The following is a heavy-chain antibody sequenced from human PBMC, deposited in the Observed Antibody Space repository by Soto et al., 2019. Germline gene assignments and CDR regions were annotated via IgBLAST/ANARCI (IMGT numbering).Heavy chain of an antibody. CDR1: GYTFTSYD. J-gene: IGHJ6*02. CDR2: ISTYNGDT. D-gene: IGHD3-3*01. CDR3: AREGVAPYYYYGMDV. Sequence: ASVKVSCKASGYTFTSYDIHWVRQATGHGLEWMGWISTYNGDTNYAQTFQGRVTMTTDTSTSTVHMEVSSLRSDDTAVYYCAREGVAPYYYYGMDVWGQGTPVTVSS. V-gene: IGHV1-18*01.